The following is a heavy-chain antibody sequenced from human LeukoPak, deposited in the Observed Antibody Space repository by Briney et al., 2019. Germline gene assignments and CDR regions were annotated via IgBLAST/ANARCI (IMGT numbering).Heavy chain of an antibody. Sequence: GGSLRLSCAASGFTFSDHYMDWVRRAPGKGLEWVGRTRNKANSYTTEYAASVKGRFTISRDDSKNSLYLQMNSLKTEDTAVYYCARDGYSGYGFLDVWGKGTTVTVSS. D-gene: IGHD5-12*01. V-gene: IGHV3-72*01. CDR1: GFTFSDHY. CDR3: ARDGYSGYGFLDV. CDR2: TRNKANSYTT. J-gene: IGHJ6*04.